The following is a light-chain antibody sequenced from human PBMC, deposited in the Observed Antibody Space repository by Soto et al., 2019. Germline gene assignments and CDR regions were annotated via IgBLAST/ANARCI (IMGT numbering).Light chain of an antibody. V-gene: IGKV1-5*01. CDR2: DAS. J-gene: IGKJ1*01. Sequence: DIQMTQSPSTMSASVGDRVTITCRDSQSISSWLAWYQQKPGKAPKLLIYDASSLESGVPSRFSGSGSGTEFTLTISSLQPDDFATYYCQQYNSYWTFGQGTKVEIQ. CDR3: QQYNSYWT. CDR1: QSISSW.